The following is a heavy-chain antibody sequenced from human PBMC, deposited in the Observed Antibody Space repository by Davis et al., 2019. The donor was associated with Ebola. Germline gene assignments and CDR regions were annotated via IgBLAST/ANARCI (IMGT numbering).Heavy chain of an antibody. Sequence: GESLKISCKASGYSFTSYWIGWVRQMPGKGLEWMGIIHPSDSDTRYSPSFQGQVTMSVDKSISTAYLHWSGLRASDTAMYFCARRRVDYTWYYWGQGTLVSVSS. CDR2: IHPSDSDT. D-gene: IGHD4-11*01. CDR3: ARRRVDYTWYY. J-gene: IGHJ4*02. V-gene: IGHV5-51*01. CDR1: GYSFTSYW.